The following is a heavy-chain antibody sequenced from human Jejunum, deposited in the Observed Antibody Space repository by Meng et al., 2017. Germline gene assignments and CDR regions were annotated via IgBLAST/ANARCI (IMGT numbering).Heavy chain of an antibody. CDR2: ISFSGKT. CDR1: GCSISSGNYT. J-gene: IGHJ5*02. V-gene: IGHV4-30-4*01. CDR3: ARGGNGGRLGDNWFDP. D-gene: IGHD2-8*01. Sequence: QVQLQESGPGLVKPSQTLSLTCTFSGCSISSGNYTWSWIRQPPGKGLEWIGYISFSGKTSYNPSFKSRVTISLDTSKNHFSLTLTSVTVADTAGYYCARGGNGGRLGDNWFDPWGQGTLVTVSS.